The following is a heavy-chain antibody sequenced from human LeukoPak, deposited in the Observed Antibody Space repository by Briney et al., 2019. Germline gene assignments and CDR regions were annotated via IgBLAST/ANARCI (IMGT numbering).Heavy chain of an antibody. V-gene: IGHV1-24*01. D-gene: IGHD7-27*01. CDR2: FDPEDGET. Sequence: ASVKVSCKVSGYTLTELSMHWVRQAPGKGLEWMGGFDPEDGETIYAQKFQGRVTMTEDTSTDTAYMELSSLRSEDTAVYYCATASGPSNAFDIWGQGTRVTVSS. J-gene: IGHJ3*02. CDR3: ATASGPSNAFDI. CDR1: GYTLTELS.